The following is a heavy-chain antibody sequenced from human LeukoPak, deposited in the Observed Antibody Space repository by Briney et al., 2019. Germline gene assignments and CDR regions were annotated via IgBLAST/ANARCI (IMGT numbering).Heavy chain of an antibody. CDR2: ISWNSGSI. D-gene: IGHD1-26*01. CDR3: AKAEPPGRYYYYGMDV. CDR1: GFTFDDYA. Sequence: GRSLRLSCAASGFTFDDYAMHWVRQAPGKGLGGVSGISWNSGSIGYADSVKGRFTISRDNAKNSLYLQMNSLRAEDTALYYCAKAEPPGRYYYYGMDVWGQGTTVTVSS. J-gene: IGHJ6*02. V-gene: IGHV3-9*01.